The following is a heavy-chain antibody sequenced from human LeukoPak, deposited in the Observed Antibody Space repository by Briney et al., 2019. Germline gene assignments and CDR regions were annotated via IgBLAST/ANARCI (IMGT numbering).Heavy chain of an antibody. D-gene: IGHD1-26*01. J-gene: IGHJ5*02. CDR1: GITFSDAW. V-gene: IGHV3-15*07. CDR2: IKAKIDGGTT. Sequence: PGGSLRLSCEASGITFSDAWMSWVRQAPGKGLEWVGRIKAKIDGGTTDYGAPVKDRFIISRDDSKNTLYTQMNSLKTEDTAVYYCTTAVRATSGTRFDAWGQGTLVTVSS. CDR3: TTAVRATSGTRFDA.